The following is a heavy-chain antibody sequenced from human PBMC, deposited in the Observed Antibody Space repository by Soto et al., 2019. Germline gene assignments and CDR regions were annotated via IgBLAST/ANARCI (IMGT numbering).Heavy chain of an antibody. CDR3: ARHQSHSSSYVDP. CDR2: IYYSGST. V-gene: IGHV4-39*01. J-gene: IGHJ5*02. D-gene: IGHD6-13*01. Sequence: SETLSLTCTVSGGSISSSSYYWGWIRQPPGKGLEWIGSIYYSGSTYYNPSLKSQVTISVDTSKNQFSLKLSSVTAADTAVYYCARHQSHSSSYVDPWGQGTLVTVSS. CDR1: GGSISSSSYY.